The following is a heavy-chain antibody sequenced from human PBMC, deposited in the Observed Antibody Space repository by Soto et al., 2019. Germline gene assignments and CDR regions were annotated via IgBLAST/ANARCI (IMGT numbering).Heavy chain of an antibody. CDR3: ARQVHPGYSSX. D-gene: IGHD2-15*01. V-gene: IGHV1-8*01. J-gene: IGHJ4*02. CDR2: INPTSEYT. Sequence: VSVKVSCKASGYTFTSYDINWVRQAPGQGLEWVGWINPTSEYTAHAQKFQGRVTLTREISTATAYMELSSLTSEDTAVYFCARQVHPGYSSXWGPGTQVTVSX. CDR1: GYTFTSYD.